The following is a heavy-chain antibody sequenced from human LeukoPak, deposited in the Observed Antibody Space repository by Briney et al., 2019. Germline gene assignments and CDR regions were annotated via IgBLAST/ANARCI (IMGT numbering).Heavy chain of an antibody. Sequence: GGSLRLSCAASGFTFSSYGMHWVRQAPGKGLEWVAVISYDGSNKYYADSVKGRFTISRDNSKNTLYLKMNSLRAEDTAVYYCARALFGESRTDYWGQGTLVTVSS. CDR1: GFTFSSYG. CDR2: ISYDGSNK. CDR3: ARALFGESRTDY. D-gene: IGHD3-10*02. V-gene: IGHV3-30*03. J-gene: IGHJ4*02.